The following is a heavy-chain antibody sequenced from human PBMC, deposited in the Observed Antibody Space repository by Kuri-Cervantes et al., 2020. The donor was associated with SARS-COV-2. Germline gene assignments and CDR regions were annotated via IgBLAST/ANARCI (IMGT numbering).Heavy chain of an antibody. CDR2: IYYSGST. J-gene: IGHJ5*02. Sequence: SETLSLTCAVYGGSFSGYYWSWIRQPPGKGLEWIGSIYYSGSTYYNPSLKSRVTISVDTSKNQFSLKLSSVTAADTAVYYCARKSGVTVTNPWGQGTLVTVSS. D-gene: IGHD4-17*01. V-gene: IGHV4-34*01. CDR3: ARKSGVTVTNP. CDR1: GGSFSGYY.